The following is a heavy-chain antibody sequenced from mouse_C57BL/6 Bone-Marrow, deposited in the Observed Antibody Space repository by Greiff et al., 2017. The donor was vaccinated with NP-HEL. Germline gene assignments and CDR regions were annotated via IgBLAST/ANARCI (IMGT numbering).Heavy chain of an antibody. CDR1: GYTFTSYW. CDR3: AYYYGSRYYYAMDY. J-gene: IGHJ4*01. V-gene: IGHV1-64*01. D-gene: IGHD1-1*01. Sequence: QVQLQQPGAELVKPGASVKLSCKASGYTFTSYWMHWVKQRPGQGLEWIGMIHPNSGSTNYNEKFKSKATLTVDKSSSTAYMQLSSRTSEDSAVYYCAYYYGSRYYYAMDYWGQGTSVTVSS. CDR2: IHPNSGST.